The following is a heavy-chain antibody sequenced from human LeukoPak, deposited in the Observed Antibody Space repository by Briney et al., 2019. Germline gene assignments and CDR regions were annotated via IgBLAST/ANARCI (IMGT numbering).Heavy chain of an antibody. CDR2: INTDESKI. V-gene: IGHV3-74*01. CDR3: ARDLGITIFGVVLYYYYMDV. CDR1: GFTFSSHW. J-gene: IGHJ6*03. Sequence: PGGSLRLSCAASGFTFSSHWMHWVRQTPGKGLVWVSRINTDESKINHADSVKGRFTISRDNAKNMLYLQMNSLRAEDTAVYYCARDLGITIFGVVLYYYYMDVWGKGTTVTVSS. D-gene: IGHD3-3*01.